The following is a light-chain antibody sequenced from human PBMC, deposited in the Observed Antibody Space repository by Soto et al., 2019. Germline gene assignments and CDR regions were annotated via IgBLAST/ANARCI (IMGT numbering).Light chain of an antibody. J-gene: IGKJ5*01. CDR1: QSISRK. Sequence: DIQMTQSPSSLSASVGDRSTITCRASQSISRKLNWYQHKPGKAPKLLIYAASSLQNGVPSRFSGGGSGTEFTLSISSLQPEDFGTYYCQQSYTAASITFGQGTRMEIK. CDR3: QQSYTAASIT. CDR2: AAS. V-gene: IGKV1-39*01.